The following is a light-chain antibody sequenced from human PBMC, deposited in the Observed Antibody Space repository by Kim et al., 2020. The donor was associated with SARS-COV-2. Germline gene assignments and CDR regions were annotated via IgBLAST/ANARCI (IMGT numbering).Light chain of an antibody. J-gene: IGKJ2*01. CDR3: MQALQRGT. CDR1: QSLLLSNGFNY. CDR2: LGS. V-gene: IGKV2-28*01. Sequence: GESAYISCRSSQSLLLSNGFNYLDWYLQRPGQSPQLLIYLGSNRASGVPDRFSGSVSGTDFTLKISRVEAEDAGVYYCMQALQRGTFGQGTKLEIK.